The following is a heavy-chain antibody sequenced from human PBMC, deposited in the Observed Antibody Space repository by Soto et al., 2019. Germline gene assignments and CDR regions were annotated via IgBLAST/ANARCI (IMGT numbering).Heavy chain of an antibody. CDR3: ARVANGLFFDY. D-gene: IGHD3-10*01. V-gene: IGHV1-18*01. CDR1: GYSFVNYG. Sequence: QVQLMQSRPDMKKPGASVQVSCKASGYSFVNYGIIWVRQAPGQGLEWMGWISGFNGKTNYAQHLQDRVTMTTVKSTGTAYMELRSLTSDDTPVYYCARVANGLFFDYWGQGTPVTVSS. CDR2: ISGFNGKT. J-gene: IGHJ4*02.